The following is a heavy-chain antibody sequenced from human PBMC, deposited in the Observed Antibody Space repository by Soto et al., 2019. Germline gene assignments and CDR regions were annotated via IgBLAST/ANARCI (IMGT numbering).Heavy chain of an antibody. Sequence: QVQLVESGGGVVQPGRSLRLSCAASGFTFRSYGMYWVRQAPGKGLEWVAVISNDGRNKYYADSVKGRFTMYRDNSKNPLYLQMNSLRAENTAVYYCARQRLSYCYGMDVWGQGTTVTVSS. D-gene: IGHD3-16*01. J-gene: IGHJ6*02. V-gene: IGHV3-30*03. CDR2: ISNDGRNK. CDR3: ARQRLSYCYGMDV. CDR1: GFTFRSYG.